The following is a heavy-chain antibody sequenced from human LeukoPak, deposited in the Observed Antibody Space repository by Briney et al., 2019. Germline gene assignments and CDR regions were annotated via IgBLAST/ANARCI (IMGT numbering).Heavy chain of an antibody. CDR3: AKDREYYDSSGYYYYYFDY. J-gene: IGHJ4*02. V-gene: IGHV3-33*06. CDR1: GFTFSSYV. Sequence: GRSLRLSCAASGFTFSSYVMHWVRQAPGKGLEWVAVIWYDGSNKYYADSVKGRFTISRDNSKNTLYLQMNSLRAEDTAVYYCAKDREYYDSSGYYYYYFDYWGQGTLVTVSS. D-gene: IGHD3-22*01. CDR2: IWYDGSNK.